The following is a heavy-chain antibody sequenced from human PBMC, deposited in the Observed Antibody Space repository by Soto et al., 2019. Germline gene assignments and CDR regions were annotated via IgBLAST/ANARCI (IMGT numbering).Heavy chain of an antibody. V-gene: IGHV4-4*07. CDR3: ARGQRFSDWFDL. CDR1: GGAISTYY. Sequence: TSETLSLTCTVSGGAISTYYWTWIRQPAGKGLEWIGRIYSSGSTKYNPSLQSRVTMSLDTSNNQFSLRLTSVTAADTAVYYCARGQRFSDWFDLWGQGTLVTVSS. J-gene: IGHJ5*02. D-gene: IGHD3-3*01. CDR2: IYSSGST.